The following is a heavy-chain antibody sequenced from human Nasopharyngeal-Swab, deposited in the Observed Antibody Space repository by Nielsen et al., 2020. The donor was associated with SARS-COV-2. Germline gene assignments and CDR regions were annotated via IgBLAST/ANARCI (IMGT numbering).Heavy chain of an antibody. V-gene: IGHV1-69*05. Sequence: SVKVSCKASGGTFSSYAINWVRQAPGQGLEWMGGIIPIFGTANYAQKFQGRVTMTTDKSTRTVYMELRSLRSDDTAVYYCTRHFDIVTGYEFFFDYWGQGTLVTVSS. CDR1: GGTFSSYA. CDR3: TRHFDIVTGYEFFFDY. D-gene: IGHD3-9*01. CDR2: IIPIFGTA. J-gene: IGHJ4*02.